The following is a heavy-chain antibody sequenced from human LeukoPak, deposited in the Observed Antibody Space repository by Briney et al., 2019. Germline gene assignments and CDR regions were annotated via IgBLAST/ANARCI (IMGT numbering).Heavy chain of an antibody. CDR2: IYHSGST. V-gene: IGHV4-38-2*02. J-gene: IGHJ3*02. CDR3: AREQVMITFGGDNAFDI. CDR1: GYSISSGYY. Sequence: PSETLSLTCAVSGYSISSGYYWGWIRQPPGKGLEWIGSIYHSGSTYYNPSFKSRVTISVDTSKNQFSLKLSSVTAADTAVYYCAREQVMITFGGDNAFDIWGQGTMVTVSS. D-gene: IGHD3-16*01.